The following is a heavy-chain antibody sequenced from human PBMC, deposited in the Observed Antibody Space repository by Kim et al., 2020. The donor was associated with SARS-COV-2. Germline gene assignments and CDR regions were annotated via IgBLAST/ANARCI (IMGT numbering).Heavy chain of an antibody. CDR3: ARDRGLENLRWFDP. D-gene: IGHD3-16*01. Sequence: SETLSLTCTVSGGSISSYYWSWIRQSPGKGLEWIGYVYYNGGTNYNPSLESRVTISIDTSKKQFSLQMSSVTAADTAVYYCARDRGLENLRWFDPWGQG. CDR2: VYYNGGT. J-gene: IGHJ5*02. CDR1: GGSISSYY. V-gene: IGHV4-59*12.